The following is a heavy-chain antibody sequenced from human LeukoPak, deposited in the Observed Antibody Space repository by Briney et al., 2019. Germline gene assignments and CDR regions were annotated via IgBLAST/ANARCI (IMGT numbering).Heavy chain of an antibody. D-gene: IGHD6-13*01. CDR1: GFSLSISGMC. CDR2: IDWDDDQ. J-gene: IGHJ4*02. V-gene: IGHV2-70*11. Sequence: SGPALVKPTQTLTLTCTFSGFSLSISGMCVSWIRQPPGKALEWLARIDWDDDQYCSRSLKTRLTISKDTSKNQVVLTMTNMDPVDTATYYCASQQQLVEMPTNWGQGTLVTVSS. CDR3: ASQQQLVEMPTN.